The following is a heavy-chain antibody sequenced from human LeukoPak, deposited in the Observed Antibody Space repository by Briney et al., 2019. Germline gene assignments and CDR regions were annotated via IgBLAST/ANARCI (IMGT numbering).Heavy chain of an antibody. V-gene: IGHV4-59*12. J-gene: IGHJ4*02. CDR3: ARALIGYSGYPH. CDR1: GGSIRNYY. CDR2: INYSGNT. D-gene: IGHD5-12*01. Sequence: NPSETLSLTCTVSGGSIRNYYWSWIRQSPGKGLEWIGYINYSGNTNYNPSLKSRVTISVDTSKNQFSLKLSSVTAADTAVYYCARALIGYSGYPHWGQGTLVTVSS.